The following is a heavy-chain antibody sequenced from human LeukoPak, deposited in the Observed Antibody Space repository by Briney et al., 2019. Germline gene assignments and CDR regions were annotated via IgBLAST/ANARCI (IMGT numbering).Heavy chain of an antibody. Sequence: SGPTLMNPSETLSLTCTVSGGSISSYYWSWIRQPPGKGLEWIGYISYSGSTNYNPSLKRRVTISVDTSKNQLSLKLNSVTAADTAVYYCARYIWGSYPTFEDYWGQGSLVTVSS. D-gene: IGHD3-16*02. CDR2: ISYSGST. CDR3: ARYIWGSYPTFEDY. J-gene: IGHJ4*02. V-gene: IGHV4-59*01. CDR1: GGSISSYY.